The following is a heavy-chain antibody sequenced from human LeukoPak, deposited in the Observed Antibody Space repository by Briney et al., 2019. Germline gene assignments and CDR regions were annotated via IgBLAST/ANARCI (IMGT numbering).Heavy chain of an antibody. CDR2: IYSSGST. CDR3: ARGMTTGPDP. Sequence: PSETLSPTCTVSGGSLSTYYWSWIRQPPGKGLEWIGYIYSSGSTNYNPSLKSRLTISVDTSKNQFSLKLSSVTAADTAVYYCARGMTTGPDPWGQGILVTVSS. CDR1: GGSLSTYY. D-gene: IGHD4-17*01. V-gene: IGHV4-59*08. J-gene: IGHJ5*02.